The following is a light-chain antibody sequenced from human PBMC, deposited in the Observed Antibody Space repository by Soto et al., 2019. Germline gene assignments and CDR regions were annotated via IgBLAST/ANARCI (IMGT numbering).Light chain of an antibody. CDR1: QSISKW. Sequence: DIQITESPSTLSASVGGRGTLTCGASQSISKWLAWYQQKKGKAPKILIYDASALQRGVPSRFSGSGSGTDFTLAISSLQPEDFETYYCQQSYSNPVTFGQGTKVDIK. J-gene: IGKJ1*01. CDR3: QQSYSNPVT. V-gene: IGKV1-5*01. CDR2: DAS.